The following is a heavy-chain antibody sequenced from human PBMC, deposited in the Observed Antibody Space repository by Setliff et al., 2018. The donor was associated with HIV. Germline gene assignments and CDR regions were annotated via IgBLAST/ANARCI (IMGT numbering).Heavy chain of an antibody. J-gene: IGHJ5*02. CDR1: GYTFTSDY. Sequence: ASVKVSCKASGYTFTSDYIHWVRQAPGQGLEWMGIINPAGNPTSYAKKFQGRLTMTRDTSTNKVYMELSSLRSEDTAVYYCAKDFPVPAINSGRIKDWFDTWGEGTLVTVSS. V-gene: IGHV1-46*01. CDR3: AKDFPVPAINSGRIKDWFDT. D-gene: IGHD6-19*01. CDR2: INPAGNPT.